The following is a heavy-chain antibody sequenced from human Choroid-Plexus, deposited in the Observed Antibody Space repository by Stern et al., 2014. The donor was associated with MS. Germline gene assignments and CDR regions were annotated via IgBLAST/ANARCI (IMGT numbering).Heavy chain of an antibody. V-gene: IGHV3-30*18. D-gene: IGHD2-15*01. Sequence: MQLVESGGGVAQPGRPLILSCAASGFTFSNFGMHWVRQAPGKGLEWVALISYDGSDKYYADSVKGRFTIFRDNSKNTQYMHMNSLRAEDTAVYYCAKDRQWSTYFFDYWGQGSLVTVSS. J-gene: IGHJ4*02. CDR3: AKDRQWSTYFFDY. CDR1: GFTFSNFG. CDR2: ISYDGSDK.